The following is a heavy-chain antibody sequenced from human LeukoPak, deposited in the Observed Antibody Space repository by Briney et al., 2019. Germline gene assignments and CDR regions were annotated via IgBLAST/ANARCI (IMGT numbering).Heavy chain of an antibody. Sequence: ASVKVSCKASGYTFTGYYMHWVRQAPEQGLEWMGWINPNSGGTNYAQKFQGRVTMTRDTSISTAYMELSRLGSDDTAVYYCARDGGPDSSGYYYIGYFDYWGQGTLVTVSS. CDR2: INPNSGGT. CDR3: ARDGGPDSSGYYYIGYFDY. V-gene: IGHV1-2*02. CDR1: GYTFTGYY. D-gene: IGHD3-22*01. J-gene: IGHJ4*02.